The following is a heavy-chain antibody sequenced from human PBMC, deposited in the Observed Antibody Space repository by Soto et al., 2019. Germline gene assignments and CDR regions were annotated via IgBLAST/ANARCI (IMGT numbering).Heavy chain of an antibody. CDR3: VKSVSSGWYAFDI. CDR1: GFTFSSYA. V-gene: IGHV3-64D*09. Sequence: GGSLRLSCSASGFTFSSYAMHWVRQAPGKGLEYVSAISSNGGSTYYADSVKGRFTISRDNSKNTLYLQMSSLRAEDTAVYYCVKSVSSGWYAFDIWGQGTMVTVSS. CDR2: ISSNGGST. J-gene: IGHJ3*02. D-gene: IGHD6-19*01.